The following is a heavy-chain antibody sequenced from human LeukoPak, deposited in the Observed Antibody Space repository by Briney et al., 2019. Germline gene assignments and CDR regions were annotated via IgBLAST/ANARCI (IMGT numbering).Heavy chain of an antibody. CDR3: ARDLGRNYYDSSKFDY. J-gene: IGHJ4*02. V-gene: IGHV1-69*04. D-gene: IGHD3-22*01. CDR2: IIPILGIA. CDR1: GGTFSSYT. Sequence: RASVKVSCKASGGTFSSYTISWVRQAPGHGLEWMGRIIPILGIANYAQKFQGRVTITADKSTSTAYMELSSLRSEDTAVYYCARDLGRNYYDSSKFDYWGQGTLVTVSS.